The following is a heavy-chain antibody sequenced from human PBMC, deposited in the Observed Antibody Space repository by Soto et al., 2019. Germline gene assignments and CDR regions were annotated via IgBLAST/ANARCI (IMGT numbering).Heavy chain of an antibody. CDR1: GYTFTSYY. CDR3: AKDFEGARAS. Sequence: GASVKVSCKASGYTFTSYYMHWLRQAPGQGLEWMGIINPSGGSTSYARKFQGRVTMTRDTSTSTVYMELNSLRAEDTAVYYCAKDFEGARASWGQGTLVTVSS. V-gene: IGHV1-46*01. CDR2: INPSGGST. J-gene: IGHJ4*02. D-gene: IGHD3-16*01.